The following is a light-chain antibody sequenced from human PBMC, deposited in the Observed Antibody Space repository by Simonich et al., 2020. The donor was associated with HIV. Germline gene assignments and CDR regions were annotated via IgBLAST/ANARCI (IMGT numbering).Light chain of an antibody. CDR3: QSYDSSLSDVV. Sequence: QSVLTQPPSVSGAPGQGVTISCTGSSSNIGAGYDVHWYPQLPGTATKLLNYGNSNRPSGVPDRFSGSKSGTSASRAITGLQAEDEADYYCQSYDSSLSDVVFGGGTKLTVL. CDR2: GNS. CDR1: SSNIGAGYD. V-gene: IGLV1-40*01. J-gene: IGLJ2*01.